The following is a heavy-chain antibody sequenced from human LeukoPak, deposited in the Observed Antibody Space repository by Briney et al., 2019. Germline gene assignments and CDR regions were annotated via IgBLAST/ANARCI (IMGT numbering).Heavy chain of an antibody. CDR2: INPNSGGT. D-gene: IGHD6-19*01. CDR3: AREPGIAVAGAEVFDY. CDR1: GYTFTGYY. J-gene: IGHJ4*02. V-gene: IGHV1-2*02. Sequence: ASVKVSCKASGYTFTGYYMHWVRQAPGQGLEWMGWINPNSGGTNYAQKFQGRVTMTRDTSISTAYMELSRLRSDDTAVYYCAREPGIAVAGAEVFDYWGQGTLVTVSS.